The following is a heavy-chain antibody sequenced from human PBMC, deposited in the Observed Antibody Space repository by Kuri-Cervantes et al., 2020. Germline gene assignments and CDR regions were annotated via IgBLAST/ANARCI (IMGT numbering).Heavy chain of an antibody. V-gene: IGHV3-30-3*01. J-gene: IGHJ2*01. CDR3: ARDPRWRGRDWYFDL. Sequence: LSLTCAASGFTFSSYAMHWVRQAPGKGLEWVAVISYDGSNKYYADSVKGRFTISRDNSKNTLYLQMNSLRVEDTAVYYCARDPRWRGRDWYFDLWGRGTLVTVSS. CDR2: ISYDGSNK. D-gene: IGHD4-23*01. CDR1: GFTFSSYA.